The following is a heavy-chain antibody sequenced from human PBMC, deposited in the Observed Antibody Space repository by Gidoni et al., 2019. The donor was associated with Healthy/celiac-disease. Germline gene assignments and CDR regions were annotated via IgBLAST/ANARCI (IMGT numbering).Heavy chain of an antibody. CDR1: GFTFSSYS. Sequence: EVQLVESGGGLVKPGGPLSIACAASGFTFSSYSMNWVRQSPGKGREWVSSISSSSSYIYYADSGKGRFTISRDNAKNSLYLQMNSLSAEDTAVYYCARAPAAGTVWGQGTLVTVSS. CDR2: ISSSSSYI. V-gene: IGHV3-21*01. CDR3: ARAPAAGTV. J-gene: IGHJ4*02. D-gene: IGHD6-13*01.